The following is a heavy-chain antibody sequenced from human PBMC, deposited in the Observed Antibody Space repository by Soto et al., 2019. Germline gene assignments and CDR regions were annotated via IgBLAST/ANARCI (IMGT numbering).Heavy chain of an antibody. J-gene: IGHJ4*02. Sequence: RWSLRLSCPASVFTLSYYVMCWLRLAPGKWLEWVSAVSLNDQGIYYADSVRGRFTIARDISKNTVFLHMDSLRAEDTAVYYCAKDRAYPWDYFHYWGQGTLVTVSS. D-gene: IGHD7-27*01. CDR3: AKDRAYPWDYFHY. V-gene: IGHV3-23*01. CDR2: VSLNDQGI. CDR1: VFTLSYYV.